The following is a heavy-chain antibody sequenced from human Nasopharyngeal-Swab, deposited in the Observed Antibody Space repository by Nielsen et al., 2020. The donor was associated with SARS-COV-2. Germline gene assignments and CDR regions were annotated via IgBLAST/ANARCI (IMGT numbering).Heavy chain of an antibody. J-gene: IGHJ6*02. V-gene: IGHV3-7*03. CDR3: ARDLKDTAMGPRRYYYYYGMDV. CDR1: GFTFSSYW. D-gene: IGHD5-18*01. CDR2: IKQDGSEK. Sequence: GESLKISCAASGFTFSSYWMSWVRQAPGKGLEWVANIKQDGSEKNYVDSVKGRFTISRDNAKNSLYLQMNSLRAEDTAVYYCARDLKDTAMGPRRYYYYYGMDVWGQGTTVTVSS.